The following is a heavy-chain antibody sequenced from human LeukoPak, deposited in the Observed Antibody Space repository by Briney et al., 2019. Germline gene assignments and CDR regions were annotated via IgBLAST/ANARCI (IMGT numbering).Heavy chain of an antibody. CDR3: ARRGNGQQLGSFDY. D-gene: IGHD6-13*01. CDR2: IYYSGGT. V-gene: IGHV4-59*08. CDR1: GGSISSYY. Sequence: SETLSLTCTASGGSISSYYWSWIRQPPGKGLEWIGYIYYSGGTNCNPSLKSRVTISVDTSKNQFSLKLSSVTAADTAMYYCARRGNGQQLGSFDYWGQGTLVTVSS. J-gene: IGHJ4*02.